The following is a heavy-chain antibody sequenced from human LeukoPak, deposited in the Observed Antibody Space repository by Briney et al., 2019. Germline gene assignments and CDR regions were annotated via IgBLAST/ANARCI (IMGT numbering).Heavy chain of an antibody. CDR1: GYTFTNYG. V-gene: IGHV1-18*01. Sequence: ASVKVSCKASGYTFTNYGINWVRQAPGQGLEWMGWGSAYNGNTKYAQTLQGRVTMTTDTSTSTAYMELRSLRSDDTAVYYCARDHSSSCQLFDYWGQGTLVTVSS. CDR3: ARDHSSSCQLFDY. J-gene: IGHJ4*02. D-gene: IGHD6-13*01. CDR2: GSAYNGNT.